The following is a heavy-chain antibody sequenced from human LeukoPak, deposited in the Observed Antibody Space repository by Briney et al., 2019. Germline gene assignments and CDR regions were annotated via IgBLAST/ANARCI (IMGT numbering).Heavy chain of an antibody. V-gene: IGHV1-46*01. CDR1: GYTFTSYY. J-gene: IGHJ4*02. D-gene: IGHD1-26*01. Sequence: GASVKVSCKASGYTFTSYYVHWVRQAPGQGLEWMGIIAPSGGITGYAQKFQGRVTMTRDTSTSTVYMELSSLTSEDTAVYYCASGGLGSGSYTFFDYWGQGTLVTVSS. CDR2: IAPSGGIT. CDR3: ASGGLGSGSYTFFDY.